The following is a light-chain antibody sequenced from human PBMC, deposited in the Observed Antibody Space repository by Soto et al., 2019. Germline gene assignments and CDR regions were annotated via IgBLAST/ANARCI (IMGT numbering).Light chain of an antibody. J-gene: IGKJ1*01. CDR1: QSISPW. CDR3: QQYNTFPWT. V-gene: IGKV1-5*03. Sequence: DIQMTQSPSTLSASAGDRVTITCRASQSISPWLAWYQQKPGKAPKLLIYKASSLESGVPSRFSGSGSGTEFTLTINCLQPDDFATYYCQQYNTFPWTFGQGTRVEIK. CDR2: KAS.